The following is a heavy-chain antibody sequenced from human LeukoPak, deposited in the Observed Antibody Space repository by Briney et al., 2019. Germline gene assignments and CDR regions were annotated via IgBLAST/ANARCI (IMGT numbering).Heavy chain of an antibody. J-gene: IGHJ4*02. Sequence: SETLSLTCTVSGGSIRSYHWSWIRQSPGKALEWIAYINSRGDTKYNPSLKSRVTISMDTPKNKFSLKVSSVTDADTALYFCARTTSNGSAGYWGQGTQVTVSA. V-gene: IGHV4-59*08. D-gene: IGHD2-8*01. CDR1: GGSIRSYH. CDR2: INSRGDT. CDR3: ARTTSNGSAGY.